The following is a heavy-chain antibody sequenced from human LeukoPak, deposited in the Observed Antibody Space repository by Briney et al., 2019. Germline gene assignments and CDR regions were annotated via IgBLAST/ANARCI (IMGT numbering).Heavy chain of an antibody. D-gene: IGHD5-12*01. Sequence: ASVKVSCKASGYTFTSYGISWVRQAPGQGLEWMGWINPNSGGTNYAQKFQGRVTMTRDTSISTAYMELSRLRSDDTAVYYCAADPGYSGFDAFDIWGQGTMVTVSS. CDR1: GYTFTSYG. CDR3: AADPGYSGFDAFDI. J-gene: IGHJ3*02. CDR2: INPNSGGT. V-gene: IGHV1-2*02.